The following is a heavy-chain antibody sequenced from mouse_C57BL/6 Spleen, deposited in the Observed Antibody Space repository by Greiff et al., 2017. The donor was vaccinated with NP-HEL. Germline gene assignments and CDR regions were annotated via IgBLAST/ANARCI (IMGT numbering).Heavy chain of an antibody. J-gene: IGHJ3*01. CDR3: ASAPGPLGFAY. V-gene: IGHV2-6*01. Sequence: VQLQQSGPGLVAPSQSLSITCTVSGFSLTSYGVDWVRQSPGKGLEWLGVIWGVGSTNYNSALKSRLSISKDNSKSQVFLKMNSLQTDDTAMYYCASAPGPLGFAYWGQGTLVTVSA. CDR1: GFSLTSYG. CDR2: IWGVGST.